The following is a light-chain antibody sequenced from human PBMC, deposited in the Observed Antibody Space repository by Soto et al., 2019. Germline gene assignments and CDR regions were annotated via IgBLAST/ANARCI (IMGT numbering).Light chain of an antibody. CDR2: KAS. CDR3: QQDGSSSPWT. CDR1: QSISSW. Sequence: DIQMTQSPSTLSASVGDRVTITYRASQSISSWLAWYQQKPGRAPKLLIYKASSLETGVPSRFSGSGSGTEFTLIISSLQPDDFASYYCQQDGSSSPWTFGQGTKVEIK. J-gene: IGKJ1*01. V-gene: IGKV1-5*03.